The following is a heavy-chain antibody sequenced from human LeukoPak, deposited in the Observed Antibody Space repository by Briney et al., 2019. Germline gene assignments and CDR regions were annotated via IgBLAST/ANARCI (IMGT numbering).Heavy chain of an antibody. CDR2: ISSSSSYI. CDR1: GFTFSSYS. Sequence: PGGSLRLSCAPSGFTFSSYSMDWVRQAPGKGLEWVSSISSSSSYIYYADSVKGRFTISRDNAKNSLYLQMNSLRAEDTAVYYCARVYCSGGSCYPVYYFDYWGQGTLVTVSS. CDR3: ARVYCSGGSCYPVYYFDY. D-gene: IGHD2-15*01. J-gene: IGHJ4*02. V-gene: IGHV3-21*01.